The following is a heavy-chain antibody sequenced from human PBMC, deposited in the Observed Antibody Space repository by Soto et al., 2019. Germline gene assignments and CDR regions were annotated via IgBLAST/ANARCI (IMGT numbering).Heavy chain of an antibody. V-gene: IGHV1-69*12. CDR3: ARPLGGNHYYYGMDV. CDR2: IIPIFGTA. D-gene: IGHD3-16*01. CDR1: GGTFSSYA. J-gene: IGHJ6*02. Sequence: QVQLVQSGAEVKKPGSSVKVSCKASGGTFSSYAISWVRQAHGQGLEWMGGIIPIFGTADYAQKFQGRVTITADDFTSTAYLELSSLRSEDTAVYYCARPLGGNHYYYGMDVWGQGTTVTVSS.